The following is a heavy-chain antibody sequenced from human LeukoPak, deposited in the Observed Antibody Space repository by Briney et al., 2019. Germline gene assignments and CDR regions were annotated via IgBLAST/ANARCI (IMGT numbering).Heavy chain of an antibody. CDR3: AKDRGSSGWYAYYYYMDV. CDR2: ISGSGGST. Sequence: GGSLRLSCAASGFTFSSYAMSWVRQAPGKGLEWVSAISGSGGSTYYADSVKGRFTISRDNSKNTLYLQMNSLRAEDTAVYYCAKDRGSSGWYAYYYYMDVWGKGTTVTISS. CDR1: GFTFSSYA. V-gene: IGHV3-23*01. D-gene: IGHD6-19*01. J-gene: IGHJ6*03.